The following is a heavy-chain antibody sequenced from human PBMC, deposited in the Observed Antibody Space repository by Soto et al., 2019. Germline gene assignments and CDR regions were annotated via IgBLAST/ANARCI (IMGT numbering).Heavy chain of an antibody. Sequence: QLQLQESGPGLVKPSETLSLTCTVSGGSISSSSYYWGWIRQPPGKGLEWIGSIYYSGSTYYNPSLKSRVTISVDTSKNQFSLKLSSVTAADTAVYYCARQKRYSYGSGIAYWGQGTLVTVSS. CDR1: GGSISSSSYY. CDR3: ARQKRYSYGSGIAY. J-gene: IGHJ4*02. D-gene: IGHD3-10*01. CDR2: IYYSGST. V-gene: IGHV4-39*01.